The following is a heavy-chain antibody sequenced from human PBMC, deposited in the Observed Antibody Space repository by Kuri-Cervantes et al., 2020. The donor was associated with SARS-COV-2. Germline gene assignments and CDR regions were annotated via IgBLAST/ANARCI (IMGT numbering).Heavy chain of an antibody. Sequence: LRLSCTVSGGSVSSGSYYWSWIRQHPGKGLEWIGYIYYSGSTYYNPSLKSLVTISVDTSKNQFSLKLSSVTAADTAVYYCARARRITIFGVVTHFDYWGQGTLVTVSS. CDR2: IYYSGST. D-gene: IGHD3-3*01. CDR1: GGSVSSGSYY. J-gene: IGHJ4*02. V-gene: IGHV4-31*01. CDR3: ARARRITIFGVVTHFDY.